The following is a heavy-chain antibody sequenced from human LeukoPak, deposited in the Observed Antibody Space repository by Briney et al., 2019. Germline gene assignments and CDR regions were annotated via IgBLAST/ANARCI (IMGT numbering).Heavy chain of an antibody. CDR1: GFTFSSYW. J-gene: IGHJ6*03. V-gene: IGHV3-7*01. CDR3: ARDFMVRGAGYYYYYMDA. Sequence: PGGSLRLSCAASGFTFSSYWMSWVRQAPGKGLEWVANIKQDGSEKYYVDSVKGRFTISRDNAKNSLYLQMNSLRAEDTAVYYCARDFMVRGAGYYYYYMDAWGKGTTVTISS. D-gene: IGHD3-10*01. CDR2: IKQDGSEK.